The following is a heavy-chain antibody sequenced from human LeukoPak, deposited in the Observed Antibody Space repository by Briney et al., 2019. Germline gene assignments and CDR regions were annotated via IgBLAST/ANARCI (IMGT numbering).Heavy chain of an antibody. CDR2: INPNSGGT. D-gene: IGHD3-9*01. CDR3: ARGPPSYDILTGLFDY. V-gene: IGHV1-2*06. Sequence: ASVKVSCXASGYTFTGYYMHWVRQAPGQGLEWMGRINPNSGGTNYAQKFQGRVTMTRDTSISTAYMELSRLRSDDTAVYYCARGPPSYDILTGLFDYWGQGTLVTVSS. J-gene: IGHJ4*02. CDR1: GYTFTGYY.